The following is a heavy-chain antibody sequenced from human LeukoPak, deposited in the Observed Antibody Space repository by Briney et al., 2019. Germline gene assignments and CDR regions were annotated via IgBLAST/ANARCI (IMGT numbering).Heavy chain of an antibody. CDR3: AKDLTVLMVYAIDA. CDR1: GITVSRYW. D-gene: IGHD2-8*01. CDR2: IKQDENEQ. V-gene: IGHV3-7*03. J-gene: IGHJ4*02. Sequence: GGSLRLSCAASGITVSRYWMSWVRQTPGGGLEWVANIKQDENEQDYVDSVRGRFTISRDNVKNSLYLQMNSLRAEGTAVYYCAKDLTVLMVYAIDAWGQGTLVTVSS.